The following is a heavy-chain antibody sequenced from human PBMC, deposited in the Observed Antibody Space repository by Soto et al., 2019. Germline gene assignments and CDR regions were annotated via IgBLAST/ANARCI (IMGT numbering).Heavy chain of an antibody. CDR2: IYYSGST. Sequence: PSETLSLTCTVSGGSISSSSSYWGWIRQPPGKGLEWIGSIYYSGSTYYNPSLKSRVTISLDTSKNQFSLKLSSVTAADTAVYYCARHSIQYYDSSGPKALLAYWGQGTLVTVSS. CDR3: ARHSIQYYDSSGPKALLAY. D-gene: IGHD3-22*01. V-gene: IGHV4-39*01. J-gene: IGHJ4*02. CDR1: GGSISSSSSY.